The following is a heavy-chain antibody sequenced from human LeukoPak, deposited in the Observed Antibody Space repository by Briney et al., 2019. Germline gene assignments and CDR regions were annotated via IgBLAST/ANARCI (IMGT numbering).Heavy chain of an antibody. Sequence: PGGSLRLSCAGSGFTLSSYSMDWVRQAPGKGLEWVSSISSSSSYIYYADSVKGRFTISRDNAKNSLYLQMNSLRAEDTAVYYCANGYYYNILTGYYKDRDTNFQYWGQGTLVTVSS. D-gene: IGHD3-9*01. CDR3: ANGYYYNILTGYYKDRDTNFQY. CDR2: ISSSSSYI. J-gene: IGHJ4*02. V-gene: IGHV3-21*01. CDR1: GFTLSSYS.